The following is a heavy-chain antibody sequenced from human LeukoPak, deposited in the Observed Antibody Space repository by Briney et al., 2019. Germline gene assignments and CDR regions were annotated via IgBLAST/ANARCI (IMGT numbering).Heavy chain of an antibody. D-gene: IGHD2/OR15-2a*01. V-gene: IGHV4-4*02. Sequence: SETLSLTCSVSSGSVVSANWWSWVRQPPGKTLEWIGHIYHSGTTSYNTSLKSRVTISVDRSNNQFSLTLTSVTAADTAVYYCARGGYPTYYFDYWGQGTLVTVSS. J-gene: IGHJ4*02. CDR3: ARGGYPTYYFDY. CDR2: IYHSGTT. CDR1: SGSVVSANW.